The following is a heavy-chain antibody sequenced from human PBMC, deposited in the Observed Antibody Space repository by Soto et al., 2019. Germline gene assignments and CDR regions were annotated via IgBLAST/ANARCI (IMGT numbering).Heavy chain of an antibody. Sequence: QVQLQQWGAGLLKPSETLSLTCAVYGGSFSGYYWSWIRQPPGKGLEWIGEINHSGSTNYNPSLKSRVTISVDTSKNQFSLKLSSVTAADTALYYCASRRVYYDFWSGYYTPFDYWGQGTLVTVSS. J-gene: IGHJ4*02. CDR1: GGSFSGYY. CDR3: ASRRVYYDFWSGYYTPFDY. CDR2: INHSGST. V-gene: IGHV4-34*01. D-gene: IGHD3-3*01.